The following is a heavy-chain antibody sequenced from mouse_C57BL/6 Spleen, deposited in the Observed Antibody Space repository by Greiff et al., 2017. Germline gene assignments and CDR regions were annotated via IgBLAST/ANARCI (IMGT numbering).Heavy chain of an antibody. J-gene: IGHJ4*01. CDR1: GYTFTSYW. Sequence: QVQLKQPGAELVKPGASVKLSCKASGYTFTSYWMHWVKQRPGRGLEWIGRIDPNSGGTKYNEKFKSKATLTVDKPSSTAYMQLSSLTSEDSAVYYCARRIDGGVMDYWGQGTSVTVSS. CDR2: IDPNSGGT. V-gene: IGHV1-72*01. D-gene: IGHD1-1*01. CDR3: ARRIDGGVMDY.